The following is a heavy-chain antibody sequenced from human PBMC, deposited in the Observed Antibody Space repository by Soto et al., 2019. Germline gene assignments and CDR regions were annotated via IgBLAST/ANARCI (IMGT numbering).Heavy chain of an antibody. J-gene: IGHJ4*02. V-gene: IGHV3-23*01. Sequence: EVQLLESGGGLVQPGGSLRLSCAASGFTFSSYAMSWVRQAPGKGLEWVSAISGSGGSTYYADSVKGRFTISRDNSKNTVYLQMNSLRAEDTDVYYCAKAGASFWSGYFTIDYWGQGTLVTVSS. CDR2: ISGSGGST. CDR1: GFTFSSYA. CDR3: AKAGASFWSGYFTIDY. D-gene: IGHD3-3*01.